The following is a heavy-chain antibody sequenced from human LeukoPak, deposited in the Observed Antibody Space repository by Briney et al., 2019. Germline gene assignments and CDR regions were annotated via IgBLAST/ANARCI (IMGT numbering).Heavy chain of an antibody. CDR2: INWNSGRI. D-gene: IGHD5-24*01. CDR3: AKDSRDGYNTPKIDY. CDR1: GFTFDDYA. V-gene: IGHV3-9*01. J-gene: IGHJ4*02. Sequence: GGSLRLSCAASGFTFDDYAMHWVRQAPGKALEWVAGINWNSGRIDYADSVKGRFTTSRDNAKNSLYLEMNSLRVEDTAFYYCAKDSRDGYNTPKIDYWGQGALVTVSS.